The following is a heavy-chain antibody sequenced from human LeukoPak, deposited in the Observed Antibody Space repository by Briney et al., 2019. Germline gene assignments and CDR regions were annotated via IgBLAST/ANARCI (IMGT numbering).Heavy chain of an antibody. CDR3: ARDRMVRDLTYFDL. Sequence: PGRSLRLSCAASGFTFSSYAMHWVRQAPGKGLEWVAVISYDGSNKYYADSVKGRFTISRDNSKNTLYLQMNSLRAEDTAVYYCARDRMVRDLTYFDLWGRGTLVTVSS. V-gene: IGHV3-30*04. D-gene: IGHD3-10*01. CDR2: ISYDGSNK. CDR1: GFTFSSYA. J-gene: IGHJ2*01.